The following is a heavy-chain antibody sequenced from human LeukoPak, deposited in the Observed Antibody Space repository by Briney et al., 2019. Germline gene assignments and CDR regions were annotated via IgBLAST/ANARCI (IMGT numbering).Heavy chain of an antibody. CDR2: MNPNSGNI. CDR3: ARAISSSWHYYYYYYMDV. CDR1: GYTFTSYD. Sequence: ASVKVSCKASGYTFTSYDINWVRQATGQGLEWMGWMNPNSGNIGYAQKFQGRVTITRNTSISTAYMELSSLRSEDTAVYYCARAISSSWHYYYYYYMDVWGKGTTVTVSS. J-gene: IGHJ6*03. V-gene: IGHV1-8*03. D-gene: IGHD6-13*01.